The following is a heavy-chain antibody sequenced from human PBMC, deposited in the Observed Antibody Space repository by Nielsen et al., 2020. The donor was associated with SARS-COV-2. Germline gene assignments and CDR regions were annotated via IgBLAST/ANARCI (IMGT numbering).Heavy chain of an antibody. J-gene: IGHJ6*03. CDR3: ARVGRGDYTGYYYMDV. V-gene: IGHV1-8*01. D-gene: IGHD4-17*01. CDR1: GYTFTGYD. CDR2: MNPNSGNT. Sequence: ASVKVSCKASGYTFTGYDINWVRQATGQGLEWMGWMNPNSGNTGYAQKFQGRVTMTRNTSISTAYMELSSLRSEDTAVYYCARVGRGDYTGYYYMDVWGKGTTVTVSS.